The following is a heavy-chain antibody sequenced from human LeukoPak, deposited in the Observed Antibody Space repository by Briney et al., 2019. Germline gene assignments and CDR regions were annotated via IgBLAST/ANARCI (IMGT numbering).Heavy chain of an antibody. J-gene: IGHJ5*02. D-gene: IGHD3-10*01. CDR1: GYSFADYY. CDR3: ATNILVRDIINWFDL. CDR2: IKPNSGGT. V-gene: IGHV1-2*02. Sequence: GASVKVSCKASGYSFADYYMHWVRQAPGQGLEWMGWIKPNSGGTRSAQKFQGRVTMTRDTSISTAYMELSSLRYDDTAVYYCATNILVRDIINWFDLWGQGTLVTVSS.